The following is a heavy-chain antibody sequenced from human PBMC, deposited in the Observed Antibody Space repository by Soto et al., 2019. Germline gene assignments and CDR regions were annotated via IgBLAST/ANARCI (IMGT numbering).Heavy chain of an antibody. CDR1: GFTFSSYA. J-gene: IGHJ6*02. CDR3: ARDLMGYAMDV. Sequence: PGGSLRLSCAASGFTFSSYAMSWVRQAPGKGLEWVSYISSASSAIYYADSVKGRFTISRDNAKNSLFLQMNSLRAEDTAVYYCARDLMGYAMDVWGQGTTVTVSS. CDR2: ISSASSAI. V-gene: IGHV3-48*04. D-gene: IGHD2-8*01.